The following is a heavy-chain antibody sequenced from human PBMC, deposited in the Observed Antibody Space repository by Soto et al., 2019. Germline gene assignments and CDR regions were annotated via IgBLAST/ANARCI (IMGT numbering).Heavy chain of an antibody. CDR1: GFTFSSYG. D-gene: IGHD3-9*01. CDR3: AKDRTFPPTTGWFDP. CDR2: ISYDGSNK. V-gene: IGHV3-30*18. J-gene: IGHJ5*02. Sequence: GGSLRLSCAASGFTFSSYGMHWVRQAPGKGLEWVAVISYDGSNKYYADSVKGRFTISRDNSKNTLYLQMNSLRAEDTDVYYCAKDRTFPPTTGWFDPWGQGTLVTVSS.